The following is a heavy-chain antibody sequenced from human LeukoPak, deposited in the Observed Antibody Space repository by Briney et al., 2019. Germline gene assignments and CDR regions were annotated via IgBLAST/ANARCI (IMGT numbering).Heavy chain of an antibody. CDR2: IYYTGST. Sequence: SETLSLTCTVSGGSISRDYWSWIRQPPGKGLEWIGYIYYTGSTNYNPSLKSRVTISVDTSKNQFSLKLSSVTAADTAVYYCARQAGGYCSGGSCYDYYYYMDVWGKGTTVTVSS. CDR1: GGSISRDY. V-gene: IGHV4-59*08. D-gene: IGHD2-15*01. J-gene: IGHJ6*03. CDR3: ARQAGGYCSGGSCYDYYYYMDV.